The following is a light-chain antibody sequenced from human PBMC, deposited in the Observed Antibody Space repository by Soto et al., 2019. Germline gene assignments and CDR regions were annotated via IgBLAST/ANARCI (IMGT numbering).Light chain of an antibody. Sequence: QSALTQPASVSGSPGQTIIMSCTGTSSDIGGSNSVSWYQQHPDKAPKLILFEVSHRPSKIPDRFSGSKSSNTASLTISGLQAEDEADYYCSSYSTSGTLVLFGGGTKLTVL. J-gene: IGLJ3*02. CDR2: EVS. V-gene: IGLV2-14*01. CDR1: SSDIGGSNS. CDR3: SSYSTSGTLVL.